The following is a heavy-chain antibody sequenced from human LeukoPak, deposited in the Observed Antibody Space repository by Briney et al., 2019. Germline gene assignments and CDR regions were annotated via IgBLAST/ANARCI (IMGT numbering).Heavy chain of an antibody. CDR2: IYYSGST. CDR1: GGSISSYY. Sequence: SSETLSLTCTVSGGSISSYYWSWIRQPPGKGLEWIGYIYYSGSTNYNPSLKSRVTISVDTSKNQFSLKLSSVTAADTAVYYCATEVPAALDAFDIWGQGTMVTVSS. CDR3: ATEVPAALDAFDI. D-gene: IGHD2-2*01. V-gene: IGHV4-59*01. J-gene: IGHJ3*02.